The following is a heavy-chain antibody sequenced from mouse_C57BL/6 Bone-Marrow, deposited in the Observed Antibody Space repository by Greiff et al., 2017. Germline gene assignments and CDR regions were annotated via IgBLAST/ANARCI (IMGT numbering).Heavy chain of an antibody. Sequence: QVTLQESGPGILQPSQTLSLTCSFSGFSLSTFGMGVGWIRQPSGQGLVWLAHIWWDDDKYYNPALKSRLTISKDTSKNQVFLKIANVDTADTATYYGARIYYGYLYWYFDVWGTGTTVTVSS. V-gene: IGHV8-8*01. CDR1: GFSLSTFGMG. D-gene: IGHD2-2*01. J-gene: IGHJ1*03. CDR2: IWWDDDK. CDR3: ARIYYGYLYWYFDV.